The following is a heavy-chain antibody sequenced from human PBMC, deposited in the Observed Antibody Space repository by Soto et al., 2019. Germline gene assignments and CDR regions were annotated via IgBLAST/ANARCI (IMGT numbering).Heavy chain of an antibody. Sequence: QVQLQESGPGLVKPSETLSLTCTVSGGSISSYYWSWIRQPPGKGLEWMGSIDYSGFSNTNPPPERRVTMSVGMWKHPFSLTPASVTAADTAVYYCGRHDGWHSYYDVDVRGKSTAVTVSS. CDR1: GGSISSYY. D-gene: IGHD2-2*03. CDR2: IDYSGFS. J-gene: IGHJ6*03. CDR3: GRHDGWHSYYDVDV. V-gene: IGHV4-59*08.